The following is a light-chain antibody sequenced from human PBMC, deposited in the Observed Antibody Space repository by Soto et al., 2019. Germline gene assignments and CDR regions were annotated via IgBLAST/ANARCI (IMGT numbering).Light chain of an antibody. V-gene: IGKV1-5*01. Sequence: DIQVTQNPSTLSESVGDRVTITCQASQSSSSWLGWYQQKQGKAPKLLIYDASSLESGVQSRFSGSGSGTEFTRTNSSLQTDDFTTSYCQQYNSYPLTFGGVTKVEIK. CDR1: QSSSSW. CDR3: QQYNSYPLT. J-gene: IGKJ4*01. CDR2: DAS.